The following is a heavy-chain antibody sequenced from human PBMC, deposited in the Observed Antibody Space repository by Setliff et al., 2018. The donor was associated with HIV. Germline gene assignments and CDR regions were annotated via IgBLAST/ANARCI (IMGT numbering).Heavy chain of an antibody. Sequence: PSETLSLTCNVSGGSISRNYYWGWIRQPPDKGLEWIGSFHYSGSTSYNPSLMSRVTISLDTPKNQFSLKLNSVIAADTAVYYCARNRVPSSLWGQGTLVTVSS. CDR3: ARNRVPSSL. V-gene: IGHV4-39*07. CDR2: FHYSGST. D-gene: IGHD3-10*01. J-gene: IGHJ4*02. CDR1: GGSISRNYY.